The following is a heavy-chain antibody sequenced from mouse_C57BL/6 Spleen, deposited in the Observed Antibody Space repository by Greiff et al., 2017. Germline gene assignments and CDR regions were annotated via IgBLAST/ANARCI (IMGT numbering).Heavy chain of an antibody. V-gene: IGHV1-69*01. CDR1: GFTFTSYW. J-gene: IGHJ2*01. D-gene: IGHD1-1*01. CDR3: ARWITTVVARYFDY. CDR2: IDPSDSYT. Sequence: QVQLEQSGAGLVMPGASVKLSCKASGFTFTSYWMHWVKQRPGQGLEWIGEIDPSDSYTNYKQKLKGKSTLTVDKYTSTAYMQLRSLTSEDYAVYKCARWITTVVARYFDYWGQGTTLTASS.